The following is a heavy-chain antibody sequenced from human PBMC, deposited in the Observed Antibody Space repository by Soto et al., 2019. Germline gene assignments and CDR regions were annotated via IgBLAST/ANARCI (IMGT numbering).Heavy chain of an antibody. D-gene: IGHD3-22*01. Sequence: PVGSLRLSCAVSGFTFSTNGMNWVRQAPGKGLEWVASISSGSSYIYYADSVKGRFTISRDNARNSLYLQMDSLRAEDSAVYYCARDRSYYDSSGYLYYFDYWGQGTLVTVSS. V-gene: IGHV3-21*01. CDR3: ARDRSYYDSSGYLYYFDY. J-gene: IGHJ4*02. CDR2: ISSGSSYI. CDR1: GFTFSTNG.